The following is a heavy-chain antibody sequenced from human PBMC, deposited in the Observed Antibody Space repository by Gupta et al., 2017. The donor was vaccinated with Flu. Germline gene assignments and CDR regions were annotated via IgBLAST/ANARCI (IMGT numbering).Heavy chain of an antibody. CDR3: ARVRYQLLMSP. CDR2: INYGGST. J-gene: IGHJ5*02. V-gene: IGHV4-4*02. Sequence: SWVRQAPGKGLDWIGEINYGGSTNYNPSLKSRVTISVDTSKNQFSLNLRSLTAADTAMYYCARVRYQLLMSPWGQGTQVTVSS. D-gene: IGHD2-8*01.